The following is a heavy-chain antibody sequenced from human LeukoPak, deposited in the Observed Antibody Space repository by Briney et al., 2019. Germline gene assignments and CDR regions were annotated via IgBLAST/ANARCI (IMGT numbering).Heavy chain of an antibody. CDR2: IYPGGSDT. D-gene: IGHD4-17*01. V-gene: IGHV5-51*01. Sequence: GESLKISCKGSGYIFTSYWICWVRQMPGKGLVWRGIIYPGGSDTRYSPPFQGQVTISADKSITTAYLQWSSLKASDTAMYYCARLRGVTTPDYWGQGTLVTVSS. CDR3: ARLRGVTTPDY. CDR1: GYIFTSYW. J-gene: IGHJ4*02.